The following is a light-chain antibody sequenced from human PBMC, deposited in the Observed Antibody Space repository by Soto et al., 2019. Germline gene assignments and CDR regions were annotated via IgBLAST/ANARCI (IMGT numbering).Light chain of an antibody. Sequence: EIVLTQSPGTLSLSPGERATLSCRASQSVSSNYLAWYQQKPGQAPRLLIYAVSTRATGIPDRFSGSGSGTDFTLIISRLEPEDFAVYYCQQYGSSPRTFGQGTKVDIK. CDR2: AVS. V-gene: IGKV3-20*01. J-gene: IGKJ1*01. CDR3: QQYGSSPRT. CDR1: QSVSSNY.